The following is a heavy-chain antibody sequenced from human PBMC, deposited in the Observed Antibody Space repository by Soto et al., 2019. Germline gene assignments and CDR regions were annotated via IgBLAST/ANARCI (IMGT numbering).Heavy chain of an antibody. Sequence: GGSLSLSCAASGFTFSSYAMHWVRQAPGKGLEWVAVISYDGSNKYYADSVKGRFTISRDNSKNTLYLQMNSLRAEDTAVYYCARGGDIVVVPAAWGIVPYWGQGTLVTVSS. J-gene: IGHJ4*02. CDR2: ISYDGSNK. D-gene: IGHD2-2*01. V-gene: IGHV3-30-3*01. CDR1: GFTFSSYA. CDR3: ARGGDIVVVPAAWGIVPY.